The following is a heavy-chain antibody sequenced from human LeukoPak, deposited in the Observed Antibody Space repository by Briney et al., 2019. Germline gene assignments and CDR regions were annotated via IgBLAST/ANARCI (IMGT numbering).Heavy chain of an antibody. J-gene: IGHJ5*02. D-gene: IGHD6-13*01. CDR1: GYSFTSYW. CDR2: IYPGDSDT. V-gene: IGHV5-51*01. Sequence: KISCKGSGYSFTSYWIGWVRQMPGKGLEWMGIIYPGDSDTRYSPSFQGQVTILADKSISTAYLQWSGLKASDTAMYYCATAPYMEEQQLAPWGQGTLVTVSS. CDR3: ATAPYMEEQQLAP.